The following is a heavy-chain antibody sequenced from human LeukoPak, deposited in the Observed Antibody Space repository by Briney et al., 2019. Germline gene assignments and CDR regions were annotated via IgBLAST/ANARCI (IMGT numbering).Heavy chain of an antibody. J-gene: IGHJ6*02. CDR2: IYYSGST. CDR3: ARILSLPILTGNYYYYGMDV. V-gene: IGHV4-59*08. Sequence: PSETLSLTCAVYGGSFSGYYWSWIRQPPGKGLEWIGYIYYSGSTNCNPSLKSRVTISVDTSKNQFSLKLSSATAADTAVYYCARILSLPILTGNYYYYGMDVWGQGTTVTVSS. CDR1: GGSFSGYY. D-gene: IGHD3-9*01.